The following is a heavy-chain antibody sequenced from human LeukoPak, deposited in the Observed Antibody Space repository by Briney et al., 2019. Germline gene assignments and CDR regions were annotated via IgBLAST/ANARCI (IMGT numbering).Heavy chain of an antibody. V-gene: IGHV5-51*01. J-gene: IGHJ4*02. Sequence: GQPLHISSQGPGYGFTSYWIGWVRQMPGQGLGWMGIIYPGAADTRYSPSFQGQVTISADKSISTAYLQWSSLKASDTAMYYCARQGSYYDSSGWGRVDYWGQGTQVTVSS. CDR1: GYGFTSYW. CDR2: IYPGAADT. CDR3: ARQGSYYDSSGWGRVDY. D-gene: IGHD3-22*01.